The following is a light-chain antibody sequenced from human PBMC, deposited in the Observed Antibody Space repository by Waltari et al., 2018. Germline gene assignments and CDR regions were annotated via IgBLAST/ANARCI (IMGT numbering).Light chain of an antibody. J-gene: IGKJ4*01. CDR1: QGISNH. CDR2: AAS. Sequence: DIQLTQSPSFLSASVRDRLTITCRASQGISNHLAWYQQKPGKGPKLLIYAASTLQSDIPSRFSGSGSGTEFTLTISSLQSEDFATYYCLHLNNFPLSFGGGTKVELK. V-gene: IGKV1-9*01. CDR3: LHLNNFPLS.